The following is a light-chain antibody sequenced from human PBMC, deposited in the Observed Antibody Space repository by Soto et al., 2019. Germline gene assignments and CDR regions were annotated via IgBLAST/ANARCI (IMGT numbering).Light chain of an antibody. Sequence: DIVMTQSPLSLPVTPGEPASISCRSSQSLLHSNGYNYLDWYLQKPGQSPQLLIYLGSNRASGVPDRFSGSGLGTDFPLKISRVEAEDVGVYYCMQALQTPQITFGQGTRLEIK. CDR2: LGS. V-gene: IGKV2-28*01. CDR3: MQALQTPQIT. J-gene: IGKJ5*01. CDR1: QSLLHSNGYNY.